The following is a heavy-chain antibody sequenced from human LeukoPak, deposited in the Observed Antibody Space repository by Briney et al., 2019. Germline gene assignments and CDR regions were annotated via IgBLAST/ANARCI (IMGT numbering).Heavy chain of an antibody. D-gene: IGHD3-3*01. CDR3: AKGAVLRFLEWLTGRYYFDY. CDR2: IRYDGSNK. Sequence: PGGSLRLSCAASGFTFSSYDMHWVRQAPGKGLEWVAFIRYDGSNKYYADSVKGRFTISRDNSKNTLYLQMNSLRAEDTAVYYCAKGAVLRFLEWLTGRYYFDYWGQGTLVTVSS. J-gene: IGHJ4*02. CDR1: GFTFSSYD. V-gene: IGHV3-30*02.